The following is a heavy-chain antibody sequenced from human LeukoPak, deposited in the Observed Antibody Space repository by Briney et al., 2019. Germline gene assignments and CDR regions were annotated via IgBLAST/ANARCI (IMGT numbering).Heavy chain of an antibody. CDR3: AREGGFDILTGYQDY. V-gene: IGHV1-2*02. J-gene: IGHJ4*02. D-gene: IGHD3-9*01. CDR2: INPNNGDT. Sequence: ASVKVSCKASGYIFTTYFIHWVRQAPGQGLEWMGWINPNNGDTNYVQKFQGRVTMTRDTSISTAYMELTRLRSDDTAVYYCAREGGFDILTGYQDYWGQGTLVTVSS. CDR1: GYIFTTYF.